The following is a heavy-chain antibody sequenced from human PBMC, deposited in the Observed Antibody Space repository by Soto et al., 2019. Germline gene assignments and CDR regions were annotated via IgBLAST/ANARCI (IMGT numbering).Heavy chain of an antibody. CDR2: IRGDGSTI. CDR1: GFAFSDYY. J-gene: IGHJ4*02. CDR3: ARYRDPRLVAFHVHY. D-gene: IGHD2-8*02. Sequence: QVHLMESGGGLVKPGGSLRLSCAASGFAFSDYYMAWIRQSPGKGLGWLAYIRGDGSTIYYADSVACRFTISRDNARKYLYLQMDGMRVENTAIYYCARYRDPRLVAFHVHYWGQGTLVTVS. V-gene: IGHV3-11*01.